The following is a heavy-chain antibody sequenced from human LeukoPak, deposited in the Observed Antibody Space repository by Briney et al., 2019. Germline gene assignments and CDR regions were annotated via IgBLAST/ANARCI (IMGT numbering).Heavy chain of an antibody. CDR1: GGSISSSTYY. J-gene: IGHJ3*02. D-gene: IGHD3-22*01. CDR2: IYYSGST. CDR3: ARDFSSGSRGAFDI. Sequence: SETLSLTCTVSGGSISSSTYYWGWIRQPPGKGLEWIGSIYYSGSTYYNPSLKSRVSISVDTSNNQFSLKLSSVTAADTALYYCARDFSSGSRGAFDIWGQGTMVTVSS. V-gene: IGHV4-39*07.